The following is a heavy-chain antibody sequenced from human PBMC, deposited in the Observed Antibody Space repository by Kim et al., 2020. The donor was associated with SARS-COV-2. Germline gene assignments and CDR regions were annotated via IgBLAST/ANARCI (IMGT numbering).Heavy chain of an antibody. CDR2: INPNSGGT. J-gene: IGHJ5*02. CDR3: ARSPHPPSPGIAAAGTGWWFDP. CDR1: GYTFTGYY. D-gene: IGHD6-13*01. Sequence: ASVKVSCKASGYTFTGYYMHWVRQAPGQGLEWMGWINPNSGGTNYAQKFQGWVTMTRDTSISTAYMELSRLRSDDTAVYYCARSPHPPSPGIAAAGTGWWFDPWGQGTLVTVSS. V-gene: IGHV1-2*04.